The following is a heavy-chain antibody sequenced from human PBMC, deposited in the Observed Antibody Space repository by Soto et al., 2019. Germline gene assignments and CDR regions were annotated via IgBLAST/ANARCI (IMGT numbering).Heavy chain of an antibody. D-gene: IGHD2-2*01. J-gene: IGHJ4*02. CDR2: ISGSGGST. CDR3: AKDSRSSTSCYDFDY. Sequence: GGSLRLSCAASGFTFSSYAMSWVRQAPGKGLEWVSAISGSGGSTYYADSVKGRFTISRDNSKNTLYLQMNSLRAEDTAVYYCAKDSRSSTSCYDFDYWGQGTLVTVSS. V-gene: IGHV3-23*01. CDR1: GFTFSSYA.